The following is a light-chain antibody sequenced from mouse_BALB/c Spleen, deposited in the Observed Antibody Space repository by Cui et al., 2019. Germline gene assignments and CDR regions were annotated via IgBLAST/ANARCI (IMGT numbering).Light chain of an antibody. CDR1: TSVSY. CDR2: DTS. Sequence: QIVLSQSPAIPSASPGETVTLPSRANTSVSYMDWYQQKPGSSPKPLIYDTSNLASGVPARFSGSGSGTSFSLKISRLEAEDAATYYCQQWSSNPPTFGGGTKLEIK. J-gene: IGKJ2*01. CDR3: QQWSSNPPT. V-gene: IGKV4-72*01.